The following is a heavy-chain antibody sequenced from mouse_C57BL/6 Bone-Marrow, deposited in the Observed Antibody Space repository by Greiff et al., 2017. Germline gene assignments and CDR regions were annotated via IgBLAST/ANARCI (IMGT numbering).Heavy chain of an antibody. CDR1: GYTFTDYT. CDR2: IYPRDGST. V-gene: IGHV1-78*01. D-gene: IGHD3-3*01. J-gene: IGHJ1*03. Sequence: QVQLQQSDAELVKPGASVKISCKVSGYTFTDYTIHWMKQRPEQGLEWIGDIYPRDGSTKYNEKFKGKATLTADKSSSTAYMQLNGLTSEDSAVYCFARGLGLRGWYFDVWGTGTTVTVSS. CDR3: ARGLGLRGWYFDV.